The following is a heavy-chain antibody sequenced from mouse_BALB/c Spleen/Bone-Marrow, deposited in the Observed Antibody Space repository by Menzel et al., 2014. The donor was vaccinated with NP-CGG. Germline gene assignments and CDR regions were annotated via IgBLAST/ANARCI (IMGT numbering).Heavy chain of an antibody. Sequence: EVQLQQSGPELVKPGASMKISCKASGYSFTGYTMNWVEQSHGKSLEWIGLINPYNGGTSYNQKFKGKATLTVDKSSSTAYMELLSLTSEDSAVYYCARGPYYGSYFDVWGAGTTVTVSS. V-gene: IGHV1-18*01. D-gene: IGHD1-1*01. CDR1: GYSFTGYT. J-gene: IGHJ1*01. CDR2: INPYNGGT. CDR3: ARGPYYGSYFDV.